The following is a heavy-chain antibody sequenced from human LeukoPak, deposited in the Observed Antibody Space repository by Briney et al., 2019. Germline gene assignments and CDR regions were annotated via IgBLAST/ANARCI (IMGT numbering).Heavy chain of an antibody. D-gene: IGHD2-15*01. CDR2: ISSSSSYI. V-gene: IGHV3-21*01. Sequence: PGGSLRLSCAASGFTFSSYSMNWVRQAPGKGLEWVSSISSSSSYIYYADSVKGRFTISRDNAKNSLYLQMNSLRAEDTAVYYCARDQRGWSDYYMDVWGKGTTVTVSS. J-gene: IGHJ6*03. CDR1: GFTFSSYS. CDR3: ARDQRGWSDYYMDV.